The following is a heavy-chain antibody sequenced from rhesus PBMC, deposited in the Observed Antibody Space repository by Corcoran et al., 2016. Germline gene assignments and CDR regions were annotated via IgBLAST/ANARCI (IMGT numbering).Heavy chain of an antibody. V-gene: IGHV2-1*01. CDR3: ARRGDPGGAFDF. J-gene: IGHJ3*01. D-gene: IGHD3-34*01. CDR1: GFSLSTSGMG. CDR2: LYWDDAN. Sequence: QVTLKESGPALVTPTQTLTLTFPFSGFSLSTSGMGWGWIRQPSRKTLEWLDNLYWDDANRYITSLKSRLTISKDTSKNQVVLTMTNMDPVDTATYYCARRGDPGGAFDFWGQGLRVTVSS.